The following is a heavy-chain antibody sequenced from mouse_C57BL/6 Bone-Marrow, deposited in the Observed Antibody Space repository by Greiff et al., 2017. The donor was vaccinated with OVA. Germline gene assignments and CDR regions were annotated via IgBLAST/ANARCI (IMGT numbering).Heavy chain of an antibody. D-gene: IGHD1-3*01. CDR1: GFTFSDYG. V-gene: IGHV5-17*01. J-gene: IGHJ2*01. Sequence: EVQLVESGGGLVKPGGSLKLSCAASGFTFSDYGMHWVRQAPEKGLEWVAYISSGSSTIYYADTVKGRFTISRDNAKNTLFLQMTSLRSEDTAMYYCAKLHRGYWGQGTTLTVSS. CDR2: ISSGSSTI. CDR3: AKLHRGY.